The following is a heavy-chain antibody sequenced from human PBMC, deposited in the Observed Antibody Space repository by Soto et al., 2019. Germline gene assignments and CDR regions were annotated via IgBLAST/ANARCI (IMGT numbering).Heavy chain of an antibody. CDR2: ISSSSSYT. D-gene: IGHD3-22*01. CDR3: ARVTLLYYYDSSGYYDY. CDR1: GFTFSDYY. Sequence: GGSLRLSCAASGFTFSDYYMSWIRQAPGKGLEWVSYISSSSSYTNYADSVKGRFTISRDNAKSSLYLQMNSLRAEDTAVYYCARVTLLYYYDSSGYYDYWGQGTLVTVSS. V-gene: IGHV3-11*06. J-gene: IGHJ4*02.